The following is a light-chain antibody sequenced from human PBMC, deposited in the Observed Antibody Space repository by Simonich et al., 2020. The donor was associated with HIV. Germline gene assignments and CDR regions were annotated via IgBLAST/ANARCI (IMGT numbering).Light chain of an antibody. CDR3: QQYYNWPLT. J-gene: IGKJ4*01. CDR2: GAS. Sequence: IVMTQSPATLSVSPGERVTLSCRASQSVSSNLAWYQQKPGQAPRLLIYGASTRATGFPARFSGSGSGKEFTLTINSLQSEDFALYYCQQYYNWPLTFGGGTKVEI. V-gene: IGKV3-15*01. CDR1: QSVSSN.